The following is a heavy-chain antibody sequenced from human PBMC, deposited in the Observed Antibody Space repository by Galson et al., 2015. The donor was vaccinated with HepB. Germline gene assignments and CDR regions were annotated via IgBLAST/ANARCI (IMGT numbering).Heavy chain of an antibody. CDR3: ARGILEWLLVEPPFDP. Sequence: SVKVSCKASGYTFTSYAMHWVRQAPGQRLEWMGWINAGNGNTKYSQKFQGRVTITRDTSASTAYMELSSLRSEDTAVYYCARGILEWLLVEPPFDPWGQRTLVTVSS. CDR1: GYTFTSYA. D-gene: IGHD3-3*01. J-gene: IGHJ5*02. V-gene: IGHV1-3*01. CDR2: INAGNGNT.